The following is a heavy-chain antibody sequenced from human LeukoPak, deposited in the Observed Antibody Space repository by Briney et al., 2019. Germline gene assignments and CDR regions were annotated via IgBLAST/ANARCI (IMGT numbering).Heavy chain of an antibody. CDR1: GGSISSSNHY. Sequence: PSETLSLTCSVSGGSISSSNHYWGWIRQPPGKGLEWIGSIYYSGSTYYNPSLKSRVTISVDTSKNQFSLKLSSVTAADTAVYYCARHRGYYGAGSEVDYWVQGTLVTVSS. CDR2: IYYSGST. V-gene: IGHV4-39*01. D-gene: IGHD3-10*01. J-gene: IGHJ4*02. CDR3: ARHRGYYGAGSEVDY.